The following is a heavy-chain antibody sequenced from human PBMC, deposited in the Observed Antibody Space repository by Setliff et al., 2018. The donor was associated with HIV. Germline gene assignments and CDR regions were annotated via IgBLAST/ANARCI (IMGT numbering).Heavy chain of an antibody. CDR2: IYPADSDT. V-gene: IGHV5-51*01. D-gene: IGHD3-3*01. J-gene: IGHJ5*01. CDR1: GYSFTSYW. Sequence: GESLKISCRGSGYSFTSYWIGWVRQMPGKGLEWMGIIYPADSDTRYSPSFQGQVTISVDTSVSTAYLQWSSLKASDTAMYYCARQPTDTSGYNNWFDSWGQGTLVTVSS. CDR3: ARQPTDTSGYNNWFDS.